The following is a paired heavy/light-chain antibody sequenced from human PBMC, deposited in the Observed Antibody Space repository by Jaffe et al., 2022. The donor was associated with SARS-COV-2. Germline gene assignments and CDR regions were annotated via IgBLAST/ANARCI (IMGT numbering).Heavy chain of an antibody. J-gene: IGHJ4*02. CDR3: ARVAAGRDLDF. V-gene: IGHV4-31*03. CDR1: GGSISSGGYY. Sequence: VQLQESGPGLVEPSQTLSLTCTVSGGSISSGGYYWSWVRQHPGKGLEWIGFIFYSGNTNYNPYLKSRVTMSADTSKNQFSLKLRSVTVADTAVYYCARVAAGRDLDFWGPGTLVTVSS. D-gene: IGHD1-26*01. CDR2: IFYSGNT.
Light chain of an antibody. CDR1: SSNIGDNY. Sequence: QSVLTQPPSVSAAPGQKVTISCSGSSSNIGDNYVSWYQQLPGTAPKLLIYDNNRRPSGIPDRFSGSKSGTSATLGITGLQTGDEADYYCGTWDTSLSAGVFGGGTNLTVL. J-gene: IGLJ3*02. V-gene: IGLV1-51*01. CDR2: DNN. CDR3: GTWDTSLSAGV.